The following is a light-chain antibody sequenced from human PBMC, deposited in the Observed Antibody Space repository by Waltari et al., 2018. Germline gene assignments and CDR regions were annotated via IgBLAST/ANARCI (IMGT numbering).Light chain of an antibody. CDR2: DAS. V-gene: IGKV3-11*01. CDR3: QQRGNWPRT. CDR1: QSVSSY. Sequence: EIVLTQSPATLSLSPGERATLSCRASQSVSSYLAWFQQKPGRAPRLLIYDASNRATGVPARFSGSGSGTDFTLTISSLEPEDFAVYYCQQRGNWPRTFGQWTKVEIK. J-gene: IGKJ1*01.